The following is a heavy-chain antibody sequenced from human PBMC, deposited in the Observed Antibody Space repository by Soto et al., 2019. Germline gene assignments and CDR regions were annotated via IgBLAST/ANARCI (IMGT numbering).Heavy chain of an antibody. CDR1: GGSISSYY. J-gene: IGHJ4*02. D-gene: IGHD7-27*01. V-gene: IGHV4-59*08. CDR2: IYYSGST. Sequence: QVQLQESGPGLVKPSETLSLTCTVSGGSISSYYWNWIRQPPGKGLEWIGYIYYSGSTNYNPSLQSRVTISVDTSKNQLSLKLSSVTAADTAVYYCARRWGSYFDYWGQGTLVTVSS. CDR3: ARRWGSYFDY.